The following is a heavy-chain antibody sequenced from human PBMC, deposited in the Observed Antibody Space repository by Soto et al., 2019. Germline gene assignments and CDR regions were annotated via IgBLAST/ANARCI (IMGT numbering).Heavy chain of an antibody. CDR1: GFTFSDYY. CDR3: ARGGIACRPDEGPFDY. V-gene: IGHV3-11*01. Sequence: QVQLVESGGGLVKPGGSLRLSCAASGFTFSDYYMSWIRQAPGKGLEWVSYISSNDNTIYYADSVKGRFTISRDNAKNSLYMQMNSLSAEDTAVYYCARGGIACRPDEGPFDYWGQGTLVTVSS. D-gene: IGHD6-6*01. CDR2: ISSNDNTI. J-gene: IGHJ4*02.